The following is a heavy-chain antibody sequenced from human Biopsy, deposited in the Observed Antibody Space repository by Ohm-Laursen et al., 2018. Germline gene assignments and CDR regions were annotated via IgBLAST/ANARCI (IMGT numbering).Heavy chain of an antibody. J-gene: IGHJ4*02. CDR1: GVSINGGRYY. D-gene: IGHD5-12*01. CDR2: IFYSANT. CDR3: ARLGSGDYFPTFFDF. V-gene: IGHV4-31*03. Sequence: TLSLTCIVSGVSINGGRYYWNWIRHHTGKGLEWIGNIFYSANTYYNPSLKSRVTISVDTSKNQFSLKLSSVTAADTAVYYCARLGSGDYFPTFFDFWGQGALVTVSS.